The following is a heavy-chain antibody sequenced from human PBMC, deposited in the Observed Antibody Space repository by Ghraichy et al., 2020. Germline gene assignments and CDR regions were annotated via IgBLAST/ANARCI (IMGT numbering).Heavy chain of an antibody. CDR3: AKYAYYYCGGDCYCDY. V-gene: IGHV3-23*01. CDR1: GFTFSTYA. Sequence: GGSLRLSCAASGFTFSTYAMSWVRQASGKGLEWVSAISGNGGSTYYADSVQGRFTISRDNSKNTLYLQMNSLRAEDTAVYYCAKYAYYYCGGDCYCDYWGQGTLVTVSS. CDR2: ISGNGGST. D-gene: IGHD2-21*01. J-gene: IGHJ4*02.